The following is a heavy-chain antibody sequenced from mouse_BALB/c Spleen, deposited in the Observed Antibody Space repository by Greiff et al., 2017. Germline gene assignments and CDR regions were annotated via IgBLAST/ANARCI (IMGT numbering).Heavy chain of an antibody. D-gene: IGHD1-1*01. CDR2: INPYNGAT. CDR3: ARSITTVVATDWYFDV. Sequence: EVQLQQSGPELVKPGASVKISCKASGYSFTGYYMHWVKQSHVKSLEWIGRINPYNGATSYNQNFKDKASLTVDKSSSTAYMELHSLTSEDSAVYYCARSITTVVATDWYFDVWGAGTTVTVSS. J-gene: IGHJ1*01. CDR1: GYSFTGYY. V-gene: IGHV1-31*01.